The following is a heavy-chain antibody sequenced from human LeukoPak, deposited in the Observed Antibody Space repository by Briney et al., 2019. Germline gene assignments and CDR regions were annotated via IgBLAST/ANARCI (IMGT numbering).Heavy chain of an antibody. Sequence: SETLSLTCTVSGGSISSSSYYWGWIRQPPGKGLEWIGSIYYSGSTYYNPSLKSRVTISVDTSKNQFSLKLSSVTAADTAVYYCARSGLYSSSRPFDYWGQGTLVTVSS. J-gene: IGHJ4*02. CDR1: GGSISSSSYY. CDR2: IYYSGST. CDR3: ARSGLYSSSRPFDY. D-gene: IGHD6-13*01. V-gene: IGHV4-39*07.